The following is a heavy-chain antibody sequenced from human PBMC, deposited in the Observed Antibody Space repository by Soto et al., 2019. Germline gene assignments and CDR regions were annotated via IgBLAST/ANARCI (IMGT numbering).Heavy chain of an antibody. J-gene: IGHJ5*02. CDR2: TRNKANSYTT. CDR1: GFTFSDHH. Sequence: EVQLVESGGNLVQPGGSLRLSCAASGFTFSDHHMDWVRQAPGKGLEWVGRTRNKANSYTTEYAASVKGRFTISRADSKNSLYLQMNSLKTEDTAVYYCSRDLGSWGQGTLVTVSS. CDR3: SRDLGS. V-gene: IGHV3-72*01.